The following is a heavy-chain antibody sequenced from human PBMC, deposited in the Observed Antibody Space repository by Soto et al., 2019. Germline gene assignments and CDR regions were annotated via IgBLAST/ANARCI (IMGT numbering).Heavy chain of an antibody. CDR3: ARQYGYFFDY. V-gene: IGHV4-59*08. CDR2: IYYSGST. Sequence: SETLSLTCTVSGGSISSYYWSWIRQPPGKGLEWIGYIYYSGSTNYNPSLKSRVTISVGTSKNQLSLKLSSVTAADTAVYYCARQYGYFFDYWGQGTLVTASS. D-gene: IGHD6-13*01. J-gene: IGHJ4*02. CDR1: GGSISSYY.